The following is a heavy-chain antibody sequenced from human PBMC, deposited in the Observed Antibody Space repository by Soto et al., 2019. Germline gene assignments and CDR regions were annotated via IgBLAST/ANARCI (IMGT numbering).Heavy chain of an antibody. CDR3: ARGQQLAAFDY. D-gene: IGHD6-13*01. J-gene: IGHJ4*02. Sequence: AQVKVSCKASGYTFTSYGISWVRQAPGQGLEWMGWISAYNGNTNYAQKLQGRVTMTTDTSTSTAYMELSRLRFEATAVYYCARGQQLAAFDYWGQGTLVSVSS. V-gene: IGHV1-18*01. CDR2: ISAYNGNT. CDR1: GYTFTSYG.